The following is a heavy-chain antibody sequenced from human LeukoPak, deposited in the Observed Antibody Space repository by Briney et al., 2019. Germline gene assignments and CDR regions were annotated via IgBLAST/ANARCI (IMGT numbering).Heavy chain of an antibody. Sequence: SVKVSCKASGGTFSSYAISWVRQAPGQGLEWVGGIIPIFGTANYAQKFQGRVTITTDESTSTAYMELRSLRSEDTAVYYCARGPYDVLMVYAFDYWGQGTLVTVSS. CDR1: GGTFSSYA. CDR2: IIPIFGTA. D-gene: IGHD2-8*01. J-gene: IGHJ4*02. V-gene: IGHV1-69*05. CDR3: ARGPYDVLMVYAFDY.